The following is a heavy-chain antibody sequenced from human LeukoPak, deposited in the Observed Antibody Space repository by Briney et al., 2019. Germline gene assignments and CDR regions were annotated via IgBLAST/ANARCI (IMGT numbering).Heavy chain of an antibody. Sequence: GGSLRLSCAASGFTFSSYGMHWVRQAPGKGLEWVAVISYDGSNKYYADSVKGRFTISRDNSKNTLYLQMNSLRAEDTAVYYCANLPAKGATDYWGQGTLVTVSS. V-gene: IGHV3-30*18. CDR1: GFTFSSYG. CDR3: ANLPAKGATDY. J-gene: IGHJ4*02. CDR2: ISYDGSNK.